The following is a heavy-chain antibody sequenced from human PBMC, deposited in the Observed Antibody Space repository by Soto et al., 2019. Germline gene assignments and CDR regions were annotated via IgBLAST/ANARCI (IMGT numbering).Heavy chain of an antibody. Sequence: GGSLRLSCAASGFTFSSYGMHWVRQAPGKGLEWVAVISYDGSNKYYADSVKGRFTISRDNSKNTLYLQMNSLRAEDTAVYYCAKAPHGYCSGGSCSYPGTIDYWGQGTLVTVSS. J-gene: IGHJ4*02. CDR2: ISYDGSNK. V-gene: IGHV3-30*18. D-gene: IGHD2-15*01. CDR1: GFTFSSYG. CDR3: AKAPHGYCSGGSCSYPGTIDY.